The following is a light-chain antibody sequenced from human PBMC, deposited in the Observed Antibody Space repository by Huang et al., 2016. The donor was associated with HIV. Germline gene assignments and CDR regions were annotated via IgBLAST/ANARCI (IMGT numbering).Light chain of an antibody. CDR1: QSVSDN. Sequence: EIVMTQSPATLSVSPGERATLSCRASQSVSDNLAWYQQHPGRAPSLLIYGVSTRTTGVPARVSGSGSGTEFTLTISSPQSEDFAVYYCQHYTNWPYTFGQGTKLEIK. J-gene: IGKJ2*01. CDR2: GVS. V-gene: IGKV3-15*01. CDR3: QHYTNWPYT.